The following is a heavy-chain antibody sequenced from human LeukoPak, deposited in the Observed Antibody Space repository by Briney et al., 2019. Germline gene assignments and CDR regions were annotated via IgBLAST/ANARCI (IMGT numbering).Heavy chain of an antibody. CDR1: GFTFRNSA. CDR3: AKFAYERYYYGMDV. V-gene: IGHV3-23*01. D-gene: IGHD3-22*01. Sequence: GGSLRLSCAASGFTFRNSAMSWVRQAPGKGLEWVSAISGSGGSTYYADSVKGRFTISRDNSKNTLYLQMNSLRAEDTAVYYCAKFAYERYYYGMDVWGQGTTVTVSS. J-gene: IGHJ6*02. CDR2: ISGSGGST.